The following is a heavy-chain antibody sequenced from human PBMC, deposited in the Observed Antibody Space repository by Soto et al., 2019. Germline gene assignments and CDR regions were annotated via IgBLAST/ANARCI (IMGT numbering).Heavy chain of an antibody. Sequence: GGSLRLSCADSGFTFSSYWMSWVRQAPGKGLEWVANIKQDGSDKYYVDSVKGRFTISRDNAKNSLYLQMNSLRAEDTAVYYCATSAAAPGNYWGQGTLVTVSS. CDR1: GFTFSSYW. CDR2: IKQDGSDK. D-gene: IGHD6-13*01. CDR3: ATSAAAPGNY. V-gene: IGHV3-7*01. J-gene: IGHJ4*02.